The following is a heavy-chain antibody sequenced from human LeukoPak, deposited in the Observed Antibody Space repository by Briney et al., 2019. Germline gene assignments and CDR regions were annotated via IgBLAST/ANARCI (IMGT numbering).Heavy chain of an antibody. D-gene: IGHD3-10*01. CDR2: ISSSGSTI. J-gene: IGHJ6*02. V-gene: IGHV3-48*04. Sequence: GGSLRLSCAASGFTFSSYGMHWVRQAPGKGLEWVSYISSSGSTIYYADSVKGRFTISRDNAKNSLYLQMNSLRAEDTAVYYCATGASAPGLRGVYYYGMDVWGQGTTVTVSS. CDR1: GFTFSSYG. CDR3: ATGASAPGLRGVYYYGMDV.